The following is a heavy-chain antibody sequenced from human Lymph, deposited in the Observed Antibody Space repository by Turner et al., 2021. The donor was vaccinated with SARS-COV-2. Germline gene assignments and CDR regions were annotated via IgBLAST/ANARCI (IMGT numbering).Heavy chain of an antibody. D-gene: IGHD5-18*01. Sequence: QVQLQHWGAGLFKPSETLSLTCAVYGGSFRGYYWSWIRQPPGKGLEWIGEINHSGSTNYNPSLKSRVTISVDTSKNQFSLKLSSVTAADTAVYYCARGGVDTAMVRYYYYGMDVWGQGTTVTVSS. CDR3: ARGGVDTAMVRYYYYGMDV. V-gene: IGHV4-34*01. CDR1: GGSFRGYY. J-gene: IGHJ6*02. CDR2: INHSGST.